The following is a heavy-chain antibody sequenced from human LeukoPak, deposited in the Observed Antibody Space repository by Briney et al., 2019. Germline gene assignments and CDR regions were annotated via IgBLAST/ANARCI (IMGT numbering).Heavy chain of an antibody. CDR3: ARAPVYYDILTGYYTAEFDY. D-gene: IGHD3-9*01. J-gene: IGHJ4*02. CDR1: GDSVSSNSAA. Sequence: SQTLSLTCAISGDSVSSNSAAWNWIRQSPSRGLEWLGRTYYRSKWYNDYAVSVKSRITINPDTSKNQFSLQLNSVTPEDTAVYYCARAPVYYDILTGYYTAEFDYWGQGTLVTVSS. V-gene: IGHV6-1*01. CDR2: TYYRSKWYN.